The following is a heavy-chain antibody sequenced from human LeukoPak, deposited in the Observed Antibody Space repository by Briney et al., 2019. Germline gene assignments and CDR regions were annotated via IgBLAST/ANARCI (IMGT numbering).Heavy chain of an antibody. V-gene: IGHV1-8*03. D-gene: IGHD6-13*01. J-gene: IGHJ5*02. CDR3: ARTQHLVLRSPLDP. Sequence: ASVKVSCKASGYTFTNYDIHWVRQATGQGLEWMGWINPFTANTGYAQHFQGRITITRNTSITTAYMELSSLRSEDTAVYYCARTQHLVLRSPLDPWGQGTLVTVSS. CDR1: GYTFTNYD. CDR2: INPFTANT.